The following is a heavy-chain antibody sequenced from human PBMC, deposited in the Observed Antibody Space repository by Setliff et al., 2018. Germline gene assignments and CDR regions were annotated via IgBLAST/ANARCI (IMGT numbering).Heavy chain of an antibody. J-gene: IGHJ6*02. CDR3: ARRQGANWGSDYYYGMDV. Sequence: GESLKISCKGSGYSFTSYWIGWVRQMPGKGLEWMGNIYPGDSDTRYSPSFQGQVTISAAKSISIAYLQWRSLKASDTAVYYCARRQGANWGSDYYYGMDVWGQGTTVTVSS. V-gene: IGHV5-51*01. CDR1: GYSFTSYW. D-gene: IGHD7-27*01. CDR2: IYPGDSDT.